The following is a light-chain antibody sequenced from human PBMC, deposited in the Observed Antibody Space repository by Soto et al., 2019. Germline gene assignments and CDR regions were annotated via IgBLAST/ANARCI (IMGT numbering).Light chain of an antibody. CDR2: EVN. J-gene: IGLJ1*01. CDR3: ISYAASSSLGV. V-gene: IGLV2-8*01. CDR1: SSEIGGYNY. Sequence: QSALTQSPSASGSPGQSVTISCTGTSSEIGGYNYVSWYQQHPGKAPKLMIYEVNKRPSGVPDRFSGSKSGNTASLTVSGLQAEDEADYYCISYAASSSLGVFGTGTKGTVL.